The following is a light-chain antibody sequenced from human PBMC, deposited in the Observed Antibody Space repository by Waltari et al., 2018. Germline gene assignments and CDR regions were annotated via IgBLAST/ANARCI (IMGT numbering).Light chain of an antibody. J-gene: IGKJ2*01. Sequence: EILMTQSPPTLSVSPGECATLSCRASQSIARNLAWYQQKPGQAPRLLIYGASTRATGIPARFSGSGSGTEFTLTISSLQSEDFAVYYCQQYNSWRTFGQGTKLEIK. CDR2: GAS. CDR3: QQYNSWRT. V-gene: IGKV3-15*01. CDR1: QSIARN.